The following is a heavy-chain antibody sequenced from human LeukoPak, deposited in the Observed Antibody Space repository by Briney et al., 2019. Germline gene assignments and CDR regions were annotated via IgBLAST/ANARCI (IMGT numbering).Heavy chain of an antibody. CDR1: GGTLNTLG. D-gene: IGHD3-16*02. J-gene: IGHJ4*02. V-gene: IGHV1-69*04. CDR3: ATDSHLGEFSLYAPFDY. Sequence: ASVKVSCKPSGGTLNTLGISWVRQAPGQGLEYLGRIIPVPDIPTYAQKFQDRVTISADKSTGTVYMELRSLRSEDTALYYCATDSHLGEFSLYAPFDYGGQGPLVTVSS. CDR2: IIPVPDIP.